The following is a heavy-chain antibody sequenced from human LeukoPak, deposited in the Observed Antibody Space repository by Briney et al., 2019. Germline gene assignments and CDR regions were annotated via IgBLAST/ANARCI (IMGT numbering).Heavy chain of an antibody. V-gene: IGHV4-34*01. J-gene: IGHJ5*02. CDR2: INHSGST. D-gene: IGHD6-13*01. Sequence: SETLSLTCAVYGGSFSGYYWSWIRQPPGKGLEWIGEINHSGSTNYNPSLKSRVTISVDTSKNQFSLKLRSVTAADTAVYYCARGKAAAVYHWFDPWGQGTLVPVFS. CDR1: GGSFSGYY. CDR3: ARGKAAAVYHWFDP.